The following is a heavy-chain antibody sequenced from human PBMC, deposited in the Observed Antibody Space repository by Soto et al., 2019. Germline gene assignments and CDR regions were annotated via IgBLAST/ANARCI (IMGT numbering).Heavy chain of an antibody. CDR2: IDTSGTKI. J-gene: IGHJ4*02. CDR1: GYTFSDYY. V-gene: IGHV3-11*01. D-gene: IGHD3-3*01. Sequence: ESGGDLVKPGGSLRLSCAASGYTFSDYYISWIRQAPGKGLEWISYIDTSGTKIYYADSVKGRFTITRDNAKNSLYLEMNSLRDEDTAVYYCASHYDMWSGYLSPVDYWGQGTLVTVSS. CDR3: ASHYDMWSGYLSPVDY.